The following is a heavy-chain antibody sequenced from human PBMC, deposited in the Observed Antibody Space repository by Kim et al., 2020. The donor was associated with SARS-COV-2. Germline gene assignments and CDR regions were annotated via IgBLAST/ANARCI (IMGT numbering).Heavy chain of an antibody. J-gene: IGHJ3*02. V-gene: IGHV3-48*04. D-gene: IGHD2-15*01. CDR2: ISGTGTIT. CDR1: GFTLSLYS. CDR3: GRENYWAFDI. Sequence: GGSLRLSCATSGFTLSLYSMNWVRQSPGKGLEWVSHISGTGTITKHADSVRGRFTISRDNAKNSLFLQMNGLRAEDTAVYYWGRENYWAFDIWGQGEMVT.